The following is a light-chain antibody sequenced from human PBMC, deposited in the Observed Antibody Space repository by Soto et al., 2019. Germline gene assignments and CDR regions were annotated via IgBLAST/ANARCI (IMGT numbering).Light chain of an antibody. CDR1: QSVRSSY. J-gene: IGKJ1*01. Sequence: EIVLTQSPGTLSLSPGERATLSCRASQSVRSSYLAWYQQKTGQAPRLLIYGASSKATGIPDRFSSNGSEKYFTFTFRRLVPEDFAVYYCKQYGSSGGTSCQGAKVDIK. CDR2: GAS. V-gene: IGKV3-20*01. CDR3: KQYGSSGGT.